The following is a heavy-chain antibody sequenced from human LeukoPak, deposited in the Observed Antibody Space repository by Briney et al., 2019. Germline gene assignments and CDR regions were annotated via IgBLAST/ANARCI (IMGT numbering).Heavy chain of an antibody. J-gene: IGHJ6*02. V-gene: IGHV4-39*01. CDR2: IYFSGST. CDR3: ARHAADSSGFYNYYGMDV. Sequence: SETLSLTCTVSGGXISSSSYYWGWIRQPPGKGLEWSGSIYFSGSTYFNPSLKSRITISVDTSKNQFSLRLSSVTAADTALYYCARHAADSSGFYNYYGMDVWGQGTTVTVSS. CDR1: GGXISSSSYY. D-gene: IGHD3-22*01.